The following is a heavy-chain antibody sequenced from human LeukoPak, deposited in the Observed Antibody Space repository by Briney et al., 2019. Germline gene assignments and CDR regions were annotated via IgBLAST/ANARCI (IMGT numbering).Heavy chain of an antibody. J-gene: IGHJ6*02. Sequence: ASVKVSCKASGYTFTGYYMHWVRQAPGQGLEWMGWINPNSGGTNYAQKFQGRVTMTRDTSISTAYMELSRLRSDDTAVYYCVRDREWIQLWSGEYYGMDVWGQGTTVTDSS. V-gene: IGHV1-2*02. D-gene: IGHD5-18*01. CDR1: GYTFTGYY. CDR3: VRDREWIQLWSGEYYGMDV. CDR2: INPNSGGT.